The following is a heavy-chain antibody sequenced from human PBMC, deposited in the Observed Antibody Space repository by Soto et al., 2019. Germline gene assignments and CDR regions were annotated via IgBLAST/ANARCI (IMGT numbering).Heavy chain of an antibody. V-gene: IGHV3-7*03. D-gene: IGHD2-8*02. CDR3: ARDGVQVLASSSNFYYGMDV. CDR2: IKEDASEK. CDR1: GFTFTSYW. Sequence: GGSLRLSCAASGFTFTSYWMTWVRQAPGKGLEWVANIKEDASEKYYLDSVKGRFTISRDNAKNSLHLQMNSLRAEGTAVYYCARDGVQVLASSSNFYYGMDVWGQGTTVTVSS. J-gene: IGHJ6*02.